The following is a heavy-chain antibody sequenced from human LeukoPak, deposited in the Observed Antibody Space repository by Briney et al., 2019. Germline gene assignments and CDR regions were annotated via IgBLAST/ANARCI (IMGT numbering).Heavy chain of an antibody. CDR1: GFTFSNYA. Sequence: GGSLRLSCAASGFTFSNYAMTWVRQAPGKGLEWVSLISGSGGSTFYADSVKGRFTISRDNSKNTLYLQMNSLRADDTAVYYCARDREVGVTTGWGQGTLVTVSS. J-gene: IGHJ4*02. CDR2: ISGSGGST. CDR3: ARDREVGVTTG. V-gene: IGHV3-23*01. D-gene: IGHD4-17*01.